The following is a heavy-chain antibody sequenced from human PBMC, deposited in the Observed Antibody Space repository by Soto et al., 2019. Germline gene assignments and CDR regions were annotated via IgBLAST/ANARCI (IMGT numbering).Heavy chain of an antibody. Sequence: GGSLRLSCAASGFTFDDYAMHWVRQAPGKGLEWVSGISWNSGSIGYADSVKGRFTISRDNAKNSLYLQMNSLRAEDTALYYCAKDTAVAGFNAFAIWGQGTMVTVSS. D-gene: IGHD6-19*01. J-gene: IGHJ3*02. CDR1: GFTFDDYA. CDR2: ISWNSGSI. CDR3: AKDTAVAGFNAFAI. V-gene: IGHV3-9*01.